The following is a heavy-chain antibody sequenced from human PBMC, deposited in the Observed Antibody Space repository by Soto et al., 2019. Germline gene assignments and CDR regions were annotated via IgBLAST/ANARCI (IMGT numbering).Heavy chain of an antibody. CDR3: ARDSLEPPPHGMDV. CDR1: GASISSGGDY. D-gene: IGHD1-1*01. Sequence: SETLALTCTVSGASISSGGDYGSWIRQHPGKGLEWIGYIYYSGSTYYNPSLKSRVTISVDTSKNQFSLKLSSVTAADTAVYYCARDSLEPPPHGMDVWGQGTTVTVSS. J-gene: IGHJ6*02. V-gene: IGHV4-31*03. CDR2: IYYSGST.